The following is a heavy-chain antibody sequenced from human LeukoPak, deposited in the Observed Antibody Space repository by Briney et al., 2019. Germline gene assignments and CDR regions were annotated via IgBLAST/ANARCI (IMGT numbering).Heavy chain of an antibody. V-gene: IGHV3-23*01. D-gene: IGHD3-10*01. J-gene: IGHJ4*02. CDR1: GFTFSSYA. CDR3: ATNKELLPY. Sequence: PGGSLRLSCAASGFTFSSYALSWARQAPGKGLEWVSAISGSGGSTYYADSVKGRFTISRDNSKNTLYLQMNSLRAEDTAVYYCATNKELLPYWGQGTLVTVSS. CDR2: ISGSGGST.